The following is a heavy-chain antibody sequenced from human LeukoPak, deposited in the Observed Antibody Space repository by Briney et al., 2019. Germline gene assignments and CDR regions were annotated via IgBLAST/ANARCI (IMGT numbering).Heavy chain of an antibody. V-gene: IGHV3-7*01. D-gene: IGHD4-17*01. CDR2: IKQDGSKK. Sequence: PGGSLRLSSVASGFPFSSYWMTWVRQAPGKGLEWVANIKQDGSKKSYVDSVKGRFTISRDNSKNTLYLQMNSLRAEDTAVYYCAKEKGATVTTFFDYWGQGTLVTVSS. CDR3: AKEKGATVTTFFDY. J-gene: IGHJ4*02. CDR1: GFPFSSYW.